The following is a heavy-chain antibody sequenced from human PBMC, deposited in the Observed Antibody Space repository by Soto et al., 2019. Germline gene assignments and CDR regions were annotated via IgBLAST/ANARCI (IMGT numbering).Heavy chain of an antibody. CDR1: GGSFSGYY. J-gene: IGHJ4*02. CDR2: INHSGST. CDR3: ARRGVYGSGSYYRPNYFDY. V-gene: IGHV4-34*01. D-gene: IGHD3-10*01. Sequence: QVQLQQWGAGLLKPSETLSLTCAVYGGSFSGYYWSWIRQPPGKGLEWIGVINHSGSTNYNPSLKSRVTISVDTSKNQFSLKLSSVTAADTAVYYCARRGVYGSGSYYRPNYFDYWGQGTLVTVSS.